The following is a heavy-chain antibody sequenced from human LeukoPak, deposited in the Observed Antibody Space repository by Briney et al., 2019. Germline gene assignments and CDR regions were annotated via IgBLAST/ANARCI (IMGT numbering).Heavy chain of an antibody. J-gene: IGHJ4*02. D-gene: IGHD3-9*01. Sequence: PGGSLRLSCAASGFTFSTYAMSWVRQAPGKGLDWVSAISGRGGSTFYADSVKGRFTISRDDSKNTAYLQMNSLKTEDTAVYYCTRLYYDILTGYSDYWGQGTLVTVSS. CDR3: TRLYYDILTGYSDY. CDR1: GFTFSTYA. V-gene: IGHV3-23*01. CDR2: ISGRGGST.